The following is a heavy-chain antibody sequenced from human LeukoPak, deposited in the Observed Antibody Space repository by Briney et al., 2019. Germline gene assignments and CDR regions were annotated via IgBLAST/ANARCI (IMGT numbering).Heavy chain of an antibody. CDR3: VRDSTLGVDY. V-gene: IGHV3-74*01. CDR2: IGDDGGST. CDR1: GFIFSNYW. J-gene: IGHJ4*02. Sequence: GGSLRLSCTASGFIFSNYWMLWLRRAPGKGPVFVSRIGDDGGSTKYADSVNGRFTISRDNAKNTLYLQLDSLRVEDTAMYYCVRDSTLGVDYWGQGTLVTVSS. D-gene: IGHD3-16*01.